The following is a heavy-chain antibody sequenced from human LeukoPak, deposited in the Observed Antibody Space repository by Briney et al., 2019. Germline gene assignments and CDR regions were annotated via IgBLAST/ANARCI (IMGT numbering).Heavy chain of an antibody. Sequence: ASVKVSCKASGYTFTGYFMHWVRQAPGQGLEWMGWINPNSGGTNYAQKFQGRVTMTRDTSISTAYMELSRLRSDDTAVYYCARDPGYCIGGSCYLDWGQGTLVTVSS. CDR2: INPNSGGT. J-gene: IGHJ4*02. CDR3: ARDPGYCIGGSCYLD. CDR1: GYTFTGYF. V-gene: IGHV1-2*02. D-gene: IGHD2-15*01.